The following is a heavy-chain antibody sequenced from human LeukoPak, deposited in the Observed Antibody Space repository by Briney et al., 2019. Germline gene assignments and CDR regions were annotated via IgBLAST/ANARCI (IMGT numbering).Heavy chain of an antibody. CDR3: AKDRLVGDSSGYYYGGFDY. CDR2: ISWNSGSI. V-gene: IGHV3-9*03. J-gene: IGHJ4*02. D-gene: IGHD3-22*01. CDR1: GFTFDYYA. Sequence: PGRSLRLSCAASGFTFDYYAMHWVRQAPGKCLEWVSGISWNSGSIGYADSVKGRFTISRDNAKNSLYLQMNSLRAEDMALYYCAKDRLVGDSSGYYYGGFDYWGQGTLVTVSS.